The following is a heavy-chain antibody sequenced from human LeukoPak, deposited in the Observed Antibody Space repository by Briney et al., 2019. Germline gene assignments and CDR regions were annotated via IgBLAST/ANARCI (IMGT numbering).Heavy chain of an antibody. D-gene: IGHD6-25*01. J-gene: IGHJ1*01. CDR2: INQDGSEK. Sequence: GGSLRLSCAASGFSFSSYWMSWVSQAPGKGLEWVANINQDGSEKFYVDSVKGRFTISRDNAKNSVCLQMNSLRAEDTAVYYCARRMAASATGGGFQDWGQGSLVTVSS. V-gene: IGHV3-7*03. CDR1: GFSFSSYW. CDR3: ARRMAASATGGGFQD.